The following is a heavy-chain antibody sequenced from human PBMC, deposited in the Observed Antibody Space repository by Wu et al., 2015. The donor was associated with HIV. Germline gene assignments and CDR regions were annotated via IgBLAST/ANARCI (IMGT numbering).Heavy chain of an antibody. V-gene: IGHV1-18*01. CDR2: ISTLKGHT. J-gene: IGHJ6*03. D-gene: IGHD4-23*01. Sequence: QVHVVQSGAEVKKPGDSVKVSCKASSAAFSTYGIAWVRQAPGQGLEFLGWISTLKGHTYLQQKFRGRVTMTTDTSTSSAYMELRSLRSDDTAVYYCARGGVYGVNVGDYSYYYYIDVWAKGPRSPSP. CDR3: ARGGVYGVNVGDYSYYYYIDV. CDR1: SAAFSTYG.